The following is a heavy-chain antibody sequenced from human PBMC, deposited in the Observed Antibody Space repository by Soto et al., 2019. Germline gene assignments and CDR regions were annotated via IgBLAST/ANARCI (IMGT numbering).Heavy chain of an antibody. Sequence: EVQLVESGGGLVQPGGSLRLSCAASGFIFSDHYMDWVRQASGKGLEWVGRIRNKANSYTAEYAASVKGRFTISRXDSKNSLYLQMNSLKIEDTALYYCVRAGTGYQLDYWGQGTLVTVSS. V-gene: IGHV3-72*01. D-gene: IGHD3-9*01. J-gene: IGHJ4*02. CDR3: VRAGTGYQLDY. CDR1: GFIFSDHY. CDR2: IRNKANSYTA.